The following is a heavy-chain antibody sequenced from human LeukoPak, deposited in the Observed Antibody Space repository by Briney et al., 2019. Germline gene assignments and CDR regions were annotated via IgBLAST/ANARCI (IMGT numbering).Heavy chain of an antibody. D-gene: IGHD3-22*01. CDR3: VCHYSDTSGGY. CDR1: GLTFSSFW. Sequence: GGSLRLSCAVSGLTFSSFWMSWVRQAPGKGPEWVANIKEDGTRLNYVDSVRGRFTVSRDNAKGSLYLQMNSLRAEDTAVYYCVCHYSDTSGGYWGQGTLVTVSS. V-gene: IGHV3-7*01. J-gene: IGHJ4*02. CDR2: IKEDGTRL.